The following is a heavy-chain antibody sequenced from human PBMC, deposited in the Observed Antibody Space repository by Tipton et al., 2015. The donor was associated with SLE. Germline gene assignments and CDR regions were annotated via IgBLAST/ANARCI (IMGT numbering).Heavy chain of an antibody. CDR3: VKDWGRGASGGYFEY. CDR2: INGDGGRT. CDR1: GFTFSNYW. J-gene: IGHJ4*02. Sequence: GSLRLSCAASGFTFSNYWMHWVRQVPGKGLVWVSRINGDGGRTRYADSVKGRFSISRDNSKNTLHLQMNSVTAEDTALYYCVKDWGRGASGGYFEYWGQGTLVTVSS. V-gene: IGHV3-74*01. D-gene: IGHD2-15*01.